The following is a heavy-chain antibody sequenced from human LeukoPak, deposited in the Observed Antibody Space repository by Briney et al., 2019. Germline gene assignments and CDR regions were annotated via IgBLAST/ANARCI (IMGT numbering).Heavy chain of an antibody. D-gene: IGHD3-16*02. J-gene: IGHJ4*02. CDR2: ISGSGGST. V-gene: IGHV3-23*01. CDR1: GFTFSSYG. Sequence: GGSLRLSCAASGFTFSSYGMSWVRQAPGKGLEWVAAISGSGGSTYYADSVKGRFTISRDNSKNTLYLQMNSLRAEYTAVYYCANDYDYVWGSYRLPQKFDYWGQGTLVTVSS. CDR3: ANDYDYVWGSYRLPQKFDY.